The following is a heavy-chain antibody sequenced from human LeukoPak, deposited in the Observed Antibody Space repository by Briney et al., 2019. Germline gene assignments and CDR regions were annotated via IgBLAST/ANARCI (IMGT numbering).Heavy chain of an antibody. CDR2: I. V-gene: IGHV3-20*04. D-gene: IGHD2-8*01. CDR1: GYTFDDHG. J-gene: IGHJ4*02. CDR3: AKGTKYRNTWSPFDS. Sequence: PGGSLRLSCVGFGYTFDDHGMSWVRQAPGKGLEWVAGIISRDNAKNSLYLQMNSLKSEDTALYYCAKGTKYRNTWSPFDSWGQGTLVTVSS.